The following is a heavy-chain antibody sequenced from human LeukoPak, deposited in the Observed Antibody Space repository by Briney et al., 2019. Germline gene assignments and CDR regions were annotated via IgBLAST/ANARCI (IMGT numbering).Heavy chain of an antibody. D-gene: IGHD3-10*01. CDR2: ISGSGGST. V-gene: IGHV3-23*01. J-gene: IGHJ4*02. CDR1: GFTFSSYG. Sequence: GGSLRLSSAASGFTFSSYGMSWVRQAPGKGLEWVSAISGSGGSTYYADSVKGRFTISRDNSKNTLYLQMNSLRAEDTAVYYCAKDPAVRGVIIKWFDYWGQGTLVTVSS. CDR3: AKDPAVRGVIIKWFDY.